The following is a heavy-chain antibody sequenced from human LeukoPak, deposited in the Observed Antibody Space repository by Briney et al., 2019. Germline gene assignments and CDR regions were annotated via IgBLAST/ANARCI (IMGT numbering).Heavy chain of an antibody. CDR1: GFTVSSNY. V-gene: IGHV3-53*04. J-gene: IGHJ3*02. CDR2: IYSGGST. CDR3: ARFRNAFDI. Sequence: PGGSLRLSCAASGFTVSSNYMSWVRQAPGKGLEWVSVIYSGGSTYYADSVKGRFTISRHNPKNTLYLQMYSLRAEDTAVYYCARFRNAFDIWGQGTMVTVSS.